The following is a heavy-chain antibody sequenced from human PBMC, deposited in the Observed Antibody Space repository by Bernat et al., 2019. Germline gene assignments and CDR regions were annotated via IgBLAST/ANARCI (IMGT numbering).Heavy chain of an antibody. CDR3: AAGYYYGSGNPAPDY. Sequence: QMQLVQSGPEVKKPGTSVKVSCKTSGFTFSNSAVQWVRQARGQRLEWIGWIVVRSGNTNYAQKLQERVTISRDMSTSTAYMELSSLRSEDTAVYYCAAGYYYGSGNPAPDYWGQGTLFTVSS. J-gene: IGHJ4*02. D-gene: IGHD3-10*01. V-gene: IGHV1-58*01. CDR1: GFTFSNSA. CDR2: IVVRSGNT.